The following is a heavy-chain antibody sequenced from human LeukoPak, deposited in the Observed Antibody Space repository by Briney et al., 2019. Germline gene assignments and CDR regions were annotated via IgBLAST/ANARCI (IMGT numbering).Heavy chain of an antibody. D-gene: IGHD2-15*01. CDR2: IYHSGST. CDR1: GGSISSSNW. Sequence: SETLSLTCAVSGGSISSSNWWSWVRQPPGKGLEWIGEIYHSGSTNYNPSLKCRVTISVDKSKNQFSLKLSSVTAADTAVYYCARGYCSGGSCRSRAASDRLDYWGQGTLVTVSS. V-gene: IGHV4-4*02. J-gene: IGHJ4*02. CDR3: ARGYCSGGSCRSRAASDRLDY.